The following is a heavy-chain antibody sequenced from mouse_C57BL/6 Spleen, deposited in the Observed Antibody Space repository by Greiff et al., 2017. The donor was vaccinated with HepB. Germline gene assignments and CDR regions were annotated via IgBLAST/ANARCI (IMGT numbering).Heavy chain of an antibody. D-gene: IGHD2-4*01. CDR1: GYTFTSYW. CDR3: ARRGYYDYDDVWYFDY. CDR2: IDPSDSET. Sequence: QVQLQQPGAELVRPGSSVKLSCKASGYTFTSYWMHWVKQRPIQGLEWIGNIDPSDSETHYNQKFKDKATLTVDKSSSTAYMQLSSLTSEDSAVYYCARRGYYDYDDVWYFDYWGQGTTLTVSS. V-gene: IGHV1-52*01. J-gene: IGHJ2*01.